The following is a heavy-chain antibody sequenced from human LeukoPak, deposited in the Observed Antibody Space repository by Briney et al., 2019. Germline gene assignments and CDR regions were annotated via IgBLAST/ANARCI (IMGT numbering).Heavy chain of an antibody. CDR3: ARELAGYGKLDY. CDR1: GGPISRGSDF. V-gene: IGHV4-61*02. CDR2: IYTNGGP. Sequence: PSETLSLTCTVSGGPISRGSDFGSCIRPPAGKGLEWIGRIYTNGGPSYNPSLKSRITISPDTSKNQFSLKLSSVTAADTAVYYCARELAGYGKLDYWGQGILVTVSS. J-gene: IGHJ4*02. D-gene: IGHD5-12*01.